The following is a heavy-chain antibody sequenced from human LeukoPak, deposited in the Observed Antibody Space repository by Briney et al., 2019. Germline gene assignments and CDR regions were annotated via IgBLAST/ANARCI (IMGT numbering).Heavy chain of an antibody. CDR1: GFTFSTYN. V-gene: IGHV3-21*04. CDR3: AKRLLGVVTATLDY. D-gene: IGHD2-21*02. Sequence: KPGGSLRLSCAASGFTFSTYNMNWVRQAPGKGLEWVSSISSSSNYIYYADSVKGRFTISRDNSKNTLYLQMNSLRAEDTAVYYCAKRLLGVVTATLDYWGQGTLVTVSS. CDR2: ISSSSNYI. J-gene: IGHJ4*02.